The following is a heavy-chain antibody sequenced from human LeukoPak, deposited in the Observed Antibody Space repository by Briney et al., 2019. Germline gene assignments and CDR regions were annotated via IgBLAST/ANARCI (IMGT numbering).Heavy chain of an antibody. J-gene: IGHJ4*02. CDR1: GGSIGSYY. CDR2: IYYSGSI. CDR3: ARESIAVAGQLDY. D-gene: IGHD6-19*01. Sequence: SGTLSLTCTVSGGSIGSYYWSWIRQPPGKGLEWIGYIYYSGSINYNPSLKSRVTISVDTSKNQFSLKLSSVTATDTAVYYCARESIAVAGQLDYWGQGTLVTVSA. V-gene: IGHV4-59*01.